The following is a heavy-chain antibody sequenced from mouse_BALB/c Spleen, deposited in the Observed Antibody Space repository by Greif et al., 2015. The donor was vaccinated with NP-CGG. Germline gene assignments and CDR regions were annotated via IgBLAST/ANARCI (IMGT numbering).Heavy chain of an antibody. CDR1: GFNIKDTY. Sequence: EVKLLESGAELVKPGASVKLSCTASGFNIKDTYMHWVKQRPEQGLEWIGRIDPANGNTKYDPKFQGKATITADTSSNTACLQLSSLTSEEAAVYYCARWDWYFDVWGAGTTVTVSS. CDR3: ARWDWYFDV. J-gene: IGHJ1*01. V-gene: IGHV14-3*02. CDR2: IDPANGNT.